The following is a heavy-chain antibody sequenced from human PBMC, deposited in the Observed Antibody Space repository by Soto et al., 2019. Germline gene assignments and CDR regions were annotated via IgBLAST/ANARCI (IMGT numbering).Heavy chain of an antibody. Sequence: GGSLRLSCSASGSPFSNYAMSWVRQAPGKGLEWVSAISRSGGSPYYADSVRGRFTVSRDNSKHTLYLQMNSLRAEDTAVYYCARRLDYDILTGTIDYWGQGTLVTVSS. CDR3: ARRLDYDILTGTIDY. D-gene: IGHD3-9*01. V-gene: IGHV3-23*01. CDR1: GSPFSNYA. CDR2: ISRSGGSP. J-gene: IGHJ4*02.